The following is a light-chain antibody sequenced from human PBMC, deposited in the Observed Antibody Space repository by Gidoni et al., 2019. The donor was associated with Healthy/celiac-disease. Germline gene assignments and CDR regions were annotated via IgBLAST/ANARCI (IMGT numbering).Light chain of an antibody. J-gene: IGKJ2*01. CDR2: GAS. Sequence: EIVMTQSPATLSVPPGERATLPCRVSQRVSSNLAWYQQKPGQAPRLLIYGASTRATGIPARCSGSGSGTEFTLTISSLQSEDFAVYYCQQYNNWPLYTFGQGTKLEIK. CDR3: QQYNNWPLYT. CDR1: QRVSSN. V-gene: IGKV3-15*01.